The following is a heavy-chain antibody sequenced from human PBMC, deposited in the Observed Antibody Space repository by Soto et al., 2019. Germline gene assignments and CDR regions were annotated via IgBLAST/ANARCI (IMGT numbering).Heavy chain of an antibody. D-gene: IGHD4-17*01. J-gene: IGHJ6*02. Sequence: ASVKVYCKASGGTFSSYAISWVRQAPGQGLEWMGGIIPIFGTANYAQKFQGRVAITADESTSTAYMELSSLRSEDTAVYYCARATDYGGNPYYHYGMDVWGQGTTVTVSS. V-gene: IGHV1-69*13. CDR1: GGTFSSYA. CDR2: IIPIFGTA. CDR3: ARATDYGGNPYYHYGMDV.